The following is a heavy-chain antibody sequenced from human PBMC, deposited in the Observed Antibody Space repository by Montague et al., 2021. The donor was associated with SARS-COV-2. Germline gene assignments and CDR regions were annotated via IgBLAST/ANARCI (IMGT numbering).Heavy chain of an antibody. CDR2: IYESGST. V-gene: IGHV4-59*01. Sequence: SETLSLTCTVSGASIRVYYWSWIRQPPGKGLEWIGYIYESGSTTSNPSLTSRLIMSVDTSRNQFSLTLSSVTTADTAVYYCARDRGLSGFYGYDPLYFYGMDVWGQGATVTVSS. J-gene: IGHJ6*02. CDR3: ARDRGLSGFYGYDPLYFYGMDV. CDR1: GASIRVYY. D-gene: IGHD5-12*01.